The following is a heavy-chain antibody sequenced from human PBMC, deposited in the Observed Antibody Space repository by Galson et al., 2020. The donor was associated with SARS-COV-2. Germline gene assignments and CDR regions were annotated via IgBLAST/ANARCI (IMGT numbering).Heavy chain of an antibody. CDR2: IWPDGGNK. CDR3: VRDGDYSNGYGKDV. Sequence: GGSLRLSCAASGFSLSSYVMHWVRQAPDKGLEWVAVIWPDGGNKHYVDSVKGRFTISRDNSKNTLSLQMDSLRAEDTAVYYCVRDGDYSNGYGKDVWGQGTTVTVSS. CDR1: GFSLSSYV. J-gene: IGHJ6*02. V-gene: IGHV3-33*01. D-gene: IGHD4-4*01.